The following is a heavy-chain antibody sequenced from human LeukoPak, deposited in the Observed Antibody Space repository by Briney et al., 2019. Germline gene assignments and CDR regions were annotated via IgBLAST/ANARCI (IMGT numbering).Heavy chain of an antibody. CDR2: RYYSGST. J-gene: IGHJ4*02. Sequence: SGTLTLTCTVSGGSISSSSYYWGWIRQPPGKGLEWIGSRYYSGSTYYNPSLKSRVTISVDTSKNQFSLQLSSVTAADTAVYYCARQDYDSSGYYSLNYFDYWGQGTLVTVSS. CDR1: GGSISSSSYY. D-gene: IGHD3-22*01. CDR3: ARQDYDSSGYYSLNYFDY. V-gene: IGHV4-39*01.